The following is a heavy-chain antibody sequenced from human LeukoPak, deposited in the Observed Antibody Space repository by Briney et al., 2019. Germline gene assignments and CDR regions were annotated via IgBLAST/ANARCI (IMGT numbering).Heavy chain of an antibody. D-gene: IGHD3-22*01. V-gene: IGHV4-59*01. CDR3: ARFNYYDSSGYYWYFDL. J-gene: IGHJ2*01. Sequence: SSETLSLTCTVSGGSISSYYWSWIRQPPGKGLEWIGYIYYSGSTNYNPSLKSRVTISVDTSKNQFSLKLSSVTAADTAVYYCARFNYYDSSGYYWYFDLWGRGTLVTVSS. CDR2: IYYSGST. CDR1: GGSISSYY.